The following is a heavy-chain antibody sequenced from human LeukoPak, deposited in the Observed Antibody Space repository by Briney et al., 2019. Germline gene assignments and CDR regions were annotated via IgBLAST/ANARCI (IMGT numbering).Heavy chain of an antibody. Sequence: SVKVSCKASGGTFSSYAISWVRQAPGQGLEWMGRISPIFGTANYAQKFQGRVTITTDESTSTAYMELSSLRSEDTAVYYCAREEDIVVVPAAIPYNWFDPWGQGTLVTVSS. CDR2: ISPIFGTA. CDR1: GGTFSSYA. V-gene: IGHV1-69*05. D-gene: IGHD2-2*01. J-gene: IGHJ5*02. CDR3: AREEDIVVVPAAIPYNWFDP.